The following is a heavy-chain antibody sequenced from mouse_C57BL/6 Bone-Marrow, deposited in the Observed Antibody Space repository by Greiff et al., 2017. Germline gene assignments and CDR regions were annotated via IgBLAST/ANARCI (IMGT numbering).Heavy chain of an antibody. J-gene: IGHJ1*03. V-gene: IGHV1-26*01. CDR1: GYTFTDYY. CDR2: INPNNGGT. Sequence: EVQLQQSGPELVKPGASVKISCKASGYTFTDYYMNWVKQSHGKSLEWIGDINPNNGGTSYNEKFKGKATLTVDKSSSTAYMELRSLTSEDSAVYYCARERGSNYWYFEVWSTGTTVTVSS. CDR3: ARERGSNYWYFEV. D-gene: IGHD1-3*01.